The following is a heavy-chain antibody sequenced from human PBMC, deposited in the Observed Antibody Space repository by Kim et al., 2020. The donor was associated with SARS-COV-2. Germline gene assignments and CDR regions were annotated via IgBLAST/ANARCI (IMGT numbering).Heavy chain of an antibody. Sequence: GGSLRLSCAASGFTFSSYWMSWVRQAPGKGLEWVANIKQDGSEKYYVDSVKGRFTISRDNAKNSLYLQMNSLRAEDTAVYYCARDPLWFGESPPDWYFDLWGRGTLVTVSS. J-gene: IGHJ2*01. D-gene: IGHD3-10*01. CDR3: ARDPLWFGESPPDWYFDL. CDR1: GFTFSSYW. CDR2: IKQDGSEK. V-gene: IGHV3-7*01.